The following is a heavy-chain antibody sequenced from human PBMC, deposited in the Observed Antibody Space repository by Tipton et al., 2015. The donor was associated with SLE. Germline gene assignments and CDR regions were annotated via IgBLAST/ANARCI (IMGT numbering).Heavy chain of an antibody. CDR3: SCRIAARRSPLIPVDY. V-gene: IGHV4-34*01. Sequence: TLSLTCAVYGGSFSGYYWSWIRQPPGKGLEWIGEINHSGSTNYNPSLKSRVTISADTSKNQFSLKLTSVTAADTAVYYCSCRIAARRSPLIPVDYWGQGSRVTVSS. J-gene: IGHJ4*02. CDR2: INHSGST. D-gene: IGHD6-6*01. CDR1: GGSFSGYY.